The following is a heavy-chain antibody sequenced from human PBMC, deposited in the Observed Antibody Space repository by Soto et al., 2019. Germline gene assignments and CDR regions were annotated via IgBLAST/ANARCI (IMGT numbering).Heavy chain of an antibody. V-gene: IGHV1-8*01. CDR2: MNPNSGNT. Sequence: GASVKVSCKASGYTFTSYDINWERQATGQGFEYLGWMNPNSGNTGYVKKFQGRVTMTRDTSMSTAYMELSSLRSEDTAVYYCARGNVLRFLEWHLYGMDVWGQGTTVTVS. D-gene: IGHD3-3*01. J-gene: IGHJ6*02. CDR1: GYTFTSYD. CDR3: ARGNVLRFLEWHLYGMDV.